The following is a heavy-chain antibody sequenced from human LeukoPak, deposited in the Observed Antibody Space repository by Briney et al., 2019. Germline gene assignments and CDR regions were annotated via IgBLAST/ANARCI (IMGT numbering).Heavy chain of an antibody. CDR1: GFTFSSYA. D-gene: IGHD4-17*01. Sequence: GGSLRLSCAASGFTFSSYAMSWVRQAPGKGLEWVSAISGSGGGTYYADSVKGRFTISRDNSKNTLWLQMNSLRAEDTAVYYCAKDRLSDYGAPTDAFDIWGQGTMDTVSS. CDR3: AKDRLSDYGAPTDAFDI. V-gene: IGHV3-23*01. J-gene: IGHJ3*02. CDR2: ISGSGGGT.